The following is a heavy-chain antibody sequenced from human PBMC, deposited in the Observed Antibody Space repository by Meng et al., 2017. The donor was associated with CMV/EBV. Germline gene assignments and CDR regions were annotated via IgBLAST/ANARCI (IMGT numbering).Heavy chain of an antibody. D-gene: IGHD2-2*01. CDR3: ARAVVVVPAATGWFDP. CDR2: IYYSGST. Sequence: GSLRLSCAVYGGSFSGYYWSWIRQPPGKGLEWIGYIYYSGSTNYNPSLKSRVTISVDTSKNQFSLKLSSVTAADTAVYYCARAVVVVPAATGWFDPWGQGTLVTVSS. J-gene: IGHJ5*02. CDR1: GGSFSGYY. V-gene: IGHV4-59*01.